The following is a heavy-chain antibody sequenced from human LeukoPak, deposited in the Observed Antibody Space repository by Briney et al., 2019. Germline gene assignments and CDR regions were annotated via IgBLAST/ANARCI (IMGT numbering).Heavy chain of an antibody. J-gene: IGHJ4*02. D-gene: IGHD3-10*01. CDR1: GFTFSNYA. CDR3: ARDRMVYTY. CDR2: ISNSGGDT. V-gene: IGHV3-23*01. Sequence: PGGSLRLSCAASGFTFSNYAMNWVRQAPKKGPEWVSGISNSGGDTKYGDSVKGRFTISRDNSKNTLYLQMNSLRAEETAVYYCARDRMVYTYWGQGTLVTVSS.